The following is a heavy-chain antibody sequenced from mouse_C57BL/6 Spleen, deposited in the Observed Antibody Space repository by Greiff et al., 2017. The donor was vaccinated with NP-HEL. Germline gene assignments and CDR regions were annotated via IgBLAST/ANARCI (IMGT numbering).Heavy chain of an antibody. D-gene: IGHD2-4*01. V-gene: IGHV1-80*01. J-gene: IGHJ4*01. CDR1: GYAFSSYW. Sequence: QVQLQQSGAELVKPGASVKISCKASGYAFSSYWMNWVKQRPGKGLEWIGQIYPGDGDTNYKGKFKGKATLTADKSSSTAYMQLSSLTSEDSAVYCCARADDYDPYYYAMDYWGQGTSVTVSS. CDR2: IYPGDGDT. CDR3: ARADDYDPYYYAMDY.